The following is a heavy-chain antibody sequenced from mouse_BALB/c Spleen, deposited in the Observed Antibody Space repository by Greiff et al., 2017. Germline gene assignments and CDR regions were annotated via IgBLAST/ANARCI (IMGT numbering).Heavy chain of an antibody. CDR2: IDPANGNT. Sequence: VHVKQSGAELVKPGASVKLSCTASGFNIKDTYMHWVKQRPEQGLEWIGRIDPANGNTKYDPKFQGKATITADTSSNTAYLQLSGLTSEDTAVYYCARVYGNYPYWYFDVWGAGTTVTVSS. CDR1: GFNIKDTY. CDR3: ARVYGNYPYWYFDV. V-gene: IGHV14-3*02. J-gene: IGHJ1*01. D-gene: IGHD2-1*01.